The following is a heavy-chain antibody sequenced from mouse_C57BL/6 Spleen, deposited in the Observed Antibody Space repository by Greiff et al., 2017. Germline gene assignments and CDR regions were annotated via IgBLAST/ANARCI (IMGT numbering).Heavy chain of an antibody. CDR3: ARGYGSRYFDV. V-gene: IGHV1-53*01. Sequence: VQLQQPGTELVKPGASGYTFTSYWMHWVKQRPGQGLEWIGNINPSNGGTNYNEKFKSKATLTVDKSSSTAYMQLSSLTSEDSAVYYCARGYGSRYFDVWGTGTTVTVSS. CDR2: INPSNGGT. D-gene: IGHD1-1*01. J-gene: IGHJ1*03. CDR1: GYTFTSYW.